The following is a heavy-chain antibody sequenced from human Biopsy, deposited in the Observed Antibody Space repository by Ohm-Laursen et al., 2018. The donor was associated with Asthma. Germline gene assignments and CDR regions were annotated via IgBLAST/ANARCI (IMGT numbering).Heavy chain of an antibody. CDR2: IKHDGSEN. D-gene: IGHD3-3*02. J-gene: IGHJ1*01. CDR1: GFTFGDYC. V-gene: IGHV3-7*01. CDR3: ARTFHFWSPYHAEHFQL. Sequence: SLRLSCTASGFTFGDYCMSWVRQAPGRGLEWVANIKHDGSENNHVDSLKGRFTISRDNAKNSLYLQMNSLRAEDTAVYYCARTFHFWSPYHAEHFQLWGQGTLVTVSS.